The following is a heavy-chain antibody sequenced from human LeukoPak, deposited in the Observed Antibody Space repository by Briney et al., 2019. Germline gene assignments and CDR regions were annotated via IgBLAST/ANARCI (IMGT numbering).Heavy chain of an antibody. D-gene: IGHD3-9*01. CDR1: GFTFSSYA. V-gene: IGHV3-30*04. CDR2: ISYDGSNK. Sequence: PGRSLRLSCAASGFTFSSYAMHWVRQSPGKGLEWVAVISYDGSNKYYADSVKGRFTSSRDNSKNTLYLQMNSLRAEDTAVYYCARFPDFDWLFSDYWGQGTLVTVSS. J-gene: IGHJ4*02. CDR3: ARFPDFDWLFSDY.